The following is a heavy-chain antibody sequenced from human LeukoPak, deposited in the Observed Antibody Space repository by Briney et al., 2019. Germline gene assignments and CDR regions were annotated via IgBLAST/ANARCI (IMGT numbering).Heavy chain of an antibody. V-gene: IGHV3-9*01. CDR1: GFTFDDYA. Sequence: GRSLRLSCAASGFTFDDYAMHWVRQAPGKGLEWVSGISWNSGSIGYADSVKGRFTISRDNAKNSLYLQMNSLRAEDTALYYCAKDMRRYDILTGYFGTFDIWGQGTMVTVSS. CDR3: AKDMRRYDILTGYFGTFDI. J-gene: IGHJ3*02. CDR2: ISWNSGSI. D-gene: IGHD3-9*01.